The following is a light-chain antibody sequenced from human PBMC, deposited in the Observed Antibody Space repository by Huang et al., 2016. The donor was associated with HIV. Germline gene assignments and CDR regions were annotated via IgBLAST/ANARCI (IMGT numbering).Light chain of an antibody. V-gene: IGKV3-20*01. CDR3: QQYNNLRYT. Sequence: EIVLTTSPGTLSLSPGERATLSCRASQSVLSNYLAWYQQKPGQAPRLLISGASSRATSIPDRFSGSVSGTDFTLTISRLEPEDFAVYYCQQYNNLRYTFGQGTKLEIK. CDR2: GAS. J-gene: IGKJ2*01. CDR1: QSVLSNY.